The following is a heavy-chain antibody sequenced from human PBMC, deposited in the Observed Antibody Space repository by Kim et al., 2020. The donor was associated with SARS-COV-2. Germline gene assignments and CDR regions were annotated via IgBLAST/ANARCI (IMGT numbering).Heavy chain of an antibody. V-gene: IGHV3-7*01. Sequence: GGSLRLSCAASGFTFSSHWMSWVRQAPGKGLEWVANIKQDGSEKNYVDSVKGRFTISRDNAKNSLYLHMNSLRAEDTAVYYCARDSTSSWSGLFDYWGQGTLVTVSS. CDR3: ARDSTSSWSGLFDY. J-gene: IGHJ4*02. CDR2: IKQDGSEK. D-gene: IGHD6-13*01. CDR1: GFTFSSHW.